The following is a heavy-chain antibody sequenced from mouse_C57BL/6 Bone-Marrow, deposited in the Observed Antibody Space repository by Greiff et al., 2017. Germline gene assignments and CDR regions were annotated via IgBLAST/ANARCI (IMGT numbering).Heavy chain of an antibody. D-gene: IGHD1-1*01. CDR1: GFNINDYY. V-gene: IGHV14-2*01. CDR2: IDPEDGET. J-gene: IGHJ3*01. CDR3: DSFKYGSNPFAY. Sequence: VQLQQSGAELVKPGASVKLSCTASGFNINDYYMHWVKQRTEQGLEWIGRIDPEDGETKYAPKFQGKATITADQSSNTAYLQLSSLTSEDTAVYYCDSFKYGSNPFAYWGQGTLVTVSA.